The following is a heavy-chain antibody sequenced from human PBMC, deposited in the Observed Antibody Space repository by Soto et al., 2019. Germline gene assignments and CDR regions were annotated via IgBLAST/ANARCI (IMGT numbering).Heavy chain of an antibody. D-gene: IGHD5-18*01. CDR1: GGFVNSDTHS. J-gene: IGHJ4*02. CDR3: ARVPDTAMPYVDY. V-gene: IGHV4-61*01. CDR2: IYSGGST. Sequence: PSETLSLTCTVSGGFVNSDTHSWSWIRQTPGKRLEWIGFIYSGGSTKNPSLRSRVTMSVDTSKNQFSLKLRSVIVADTAVYYCARVPDTAMPYVDYWGQGTPVTVSS.